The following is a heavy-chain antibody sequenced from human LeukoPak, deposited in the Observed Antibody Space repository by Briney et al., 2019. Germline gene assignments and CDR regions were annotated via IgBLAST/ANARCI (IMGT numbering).Heavy chain of an antibody. D-gene: IGHD2-21*02. CDR2: ISGSGGST. Sequence: SGGSLRLSCAASGFTFSSYAMSWVRQAPGKGLEWVSAISGSGGSTYYADSVKGRFTIPRDNSKNTLYLQMNSLRAEDTAVYYCAKVVTAINYYYYYGMDVWGQGTTVTVSS. V-gene: IGHV3-23*01. J-gene: IGHJ6*02. CDR1: GFTFSSYA. CDR3: AKVVTAINYYYYYGMDV.